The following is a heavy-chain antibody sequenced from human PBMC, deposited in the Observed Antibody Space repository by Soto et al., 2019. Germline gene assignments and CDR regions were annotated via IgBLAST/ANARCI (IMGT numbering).Heavy chain of an antibody. Sequence: QVQLVQSGAEVKKPGSSVKVSCKASGGTFSSYAISWLRQAPGQGLEWMGGIIPIFDTADYAQKFQGRVTITAEESTSPAYMELSSLRSEDTAVYYCARPGDPPPYYYYGMDVWGQGTTVTVSS. V-gene: IGHV1-69*12. CDR2: IIPIFDTA. D-gene: IGHD4-17*01. CDR1: GGTFSSYA. J-gene: IGHJ6*02. CDR3: ARPGDPPPYYYYGMDV.